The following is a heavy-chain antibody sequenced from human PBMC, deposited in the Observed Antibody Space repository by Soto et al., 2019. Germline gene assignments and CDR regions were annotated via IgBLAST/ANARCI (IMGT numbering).Heavy chain of an antibody. CDR2: IKHGGST. CDR3: ARGNRIAARSDYMDV. CDR1: GGSFSGYY. J-gene: IGHJ6*03. Sequence: QVQLQQWGAGLLKPSETLSLTCAVYGGSFSGYYWSWIRQPPGTGLEWIGEIKHGGSTNYNPSLKSRVTISVDTSQNQFSLKLSSVTAADTAVYYCARGNRIAARSDYMDVWGKGTTVTVSS. D-gene: IGHD6-6*01. V-gene: IGHV4-34*01.